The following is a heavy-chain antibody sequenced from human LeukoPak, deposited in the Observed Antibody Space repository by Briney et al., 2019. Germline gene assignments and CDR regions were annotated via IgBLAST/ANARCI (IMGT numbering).Heavy chain of an antibody. J-gene: IGHJ5*02. CDR2: LYAGGAT. CDR1: GFSVSGIH. Sequence: GGSLRLSCAASGFSVSGIHMNWVRQAPGKDLEWVSGLYAGGATYYADSMGGRFTISRDHSKNTLYLQMTNLRVDDTAIYYCARGNGNVGGRLDPWGQGTRVTVSS. V-gene: IGHV3-66*01. D-gene: IGHD2-8*01. CDR3: ARGNGNVGGRLDP.